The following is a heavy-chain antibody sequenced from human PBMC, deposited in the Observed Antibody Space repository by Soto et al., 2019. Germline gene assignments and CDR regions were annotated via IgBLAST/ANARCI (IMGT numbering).Heavy chain of an antibody. CDR1: GFTFSSYS. CDR3: AREKNSGSPGPFDY. D-gene: IGHD1-26*01. CDR2: ISSSSSTI. Sequence: PGGSLRLSCAASGFTFSSYSMNWVRQAPGKGLEWVSYISSSSSTIYYADSVKGRFTISRDNAKNSLYLQMNSLRDEDTAVYYCAREKNSGSPGPFDYWGQGTLVTVSS. V-gene: IGHV3-48*02. J-gene: IGHJ4*02.